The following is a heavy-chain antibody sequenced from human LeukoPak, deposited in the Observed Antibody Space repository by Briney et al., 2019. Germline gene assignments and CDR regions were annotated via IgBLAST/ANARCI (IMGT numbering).Heavy chain of an antibody. J-gene: IGHJ5*02. V-gene: IGHV4-39*07. Sequence: SETLSLTCTVSGDSLRSWDHYWGWIRQSPGKGLEWIANINYSESTYYNPSLESRVTISLDTSKNQFSLKLSSVTAADAAVFYCARVPDSSGPVGWFDPWGPGTLVTVSS. CDR3: ARVPDSSGPVGWFDP. D-gene: IGHD3-22*01. CDR1: GDSLRSWDHY. CDR2: INYSEST.